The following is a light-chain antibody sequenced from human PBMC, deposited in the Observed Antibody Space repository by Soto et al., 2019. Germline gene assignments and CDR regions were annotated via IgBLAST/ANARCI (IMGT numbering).Light chain of an antibody. J-gene: IGKJ1*01. CDR2: GAS. V-gene: IGKV3-20*01. CDR1: QSVTSSY. Sequence: EIVLTQSPGTLSLSPGERATLSCRASQSVTSSYLAWYQQKPGQAPRLLIYGASSRATGIPDRFSGSGSGTDFTLTISRLEPADFAVYYCQQYRTFGQGTKVDIK. CDR3: QQYRT.